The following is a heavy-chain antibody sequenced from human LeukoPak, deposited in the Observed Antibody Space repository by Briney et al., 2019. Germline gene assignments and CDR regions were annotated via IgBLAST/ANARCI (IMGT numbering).Heavy chain of an antibody. J-gene: IGHJ6*02. V-gene: IGHV4-39*01. CDR3: ASEMDV. Sequence: SETLSLTCTVSGGSISSSSYYWGWIRQPPGKGPEWIGSIYYSGSTYYNPSLKSRVIISVDTSKNQFSLKLSSVTAADTAVYYCASEMDVWGQGTTVTVSS. CDR2: IYYSGST. CDR1: GGSISSSSYY.